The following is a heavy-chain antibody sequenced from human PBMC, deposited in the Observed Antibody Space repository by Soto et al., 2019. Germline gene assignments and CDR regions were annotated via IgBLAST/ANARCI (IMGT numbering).Heavy chain of an antibody. CDR3: ARDLPRYTSPGDIVVVPAALPPGYNWFDP. D-gene: IGHD2-2*02. J-gene: IGHJ5*02. Sequence: GGSLRLSCAASGFTFSSYAMHWVRQAPGKGLEWVAVISYDGSNKYYADSVKGRFTISRDNSKNTLYLQMNSLRAEDTAVYYCARDLPRYTSPGDIVVVPAALPPGYNWFDPWGQGTLVTVSS. V-gene: IGHV3-30-3*01. CDR2: ISYDGSNK. CDR1: GFTFSSYA.